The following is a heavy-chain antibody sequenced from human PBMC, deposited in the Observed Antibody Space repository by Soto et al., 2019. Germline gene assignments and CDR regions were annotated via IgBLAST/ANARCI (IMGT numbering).Heavy chain of an antibody. CDR1: GFTFSDYY. CDR3: ARDGFLTGYYTWRWNWFDP. V-gene: IGHV3-11*01. Sequence: PGGSLRLSCAASGFTFSDYYMSWIRQAPGKGLEWVSYISSSGSTIYYADSVKGRFTISRDNAKNSLYLQMNSLRAEDTAVYYCARDGFLTGYYTWRWNWFDPWGQGTQVTVSS. D-gene: IGHD3-9*01. CDR2: ISSSGSTI. J-gene: IGHJ5*02.